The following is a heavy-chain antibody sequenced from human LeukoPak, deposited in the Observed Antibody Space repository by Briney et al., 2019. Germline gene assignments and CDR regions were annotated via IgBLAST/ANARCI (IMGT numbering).Heavy chain of an antibody. CDR3: ARGPRAAADDY. CDR2: INAGNGNT. V-gene: IGHV1-3*01. Sequence: GVSVKVSCKASGYTFINFAINWGRQAPGQRPEWMGWINAGNGNTKYSQKFQGRVTITRDTSASTAYMELSSLTSEDTAVYYCARGPRAAADDYWGQGTLVIVSS. J-gene: IGHJ4*02. CDR1: GYTFINFA. D-gene: IGHD6-13*01.